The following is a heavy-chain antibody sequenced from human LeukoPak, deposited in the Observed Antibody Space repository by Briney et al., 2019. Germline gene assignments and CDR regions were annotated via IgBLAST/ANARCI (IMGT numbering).Heavy chain of an antibody. Sequence: GASVKVSCKASGYTFTGYYMHWVRQAPGQGLEWMGWINPNSGGTNYAQKFQGRVTMTRDTSISTAYMELSRLRSDDTAVYYCARDLGGDGYKDDAFDIWGQRTMVTVSS. D-gene: IGHD5-24*01. V-gene: IGHV1-2*02. CDR2: INPNSGGT. J-gene: IGHJ3*02. CDR1: GYTFTGYY. CDR3: ARDLGGDGYKDDAFDI.